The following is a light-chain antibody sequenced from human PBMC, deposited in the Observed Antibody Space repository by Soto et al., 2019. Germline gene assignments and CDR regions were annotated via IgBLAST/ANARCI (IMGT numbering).Light chain of an antibody. CDR3: QKYIGAPFT. CDR2: AAI. V-gene: IGKV1-27*01. Sequence: DIQMTQSPSSLSASVGDRVTITCRASQGISNYLAWYQQKPRKVPNLLIYAAITLQSGVPSRFSGSGSGTDFTLTISSLQPEDVATYYCQKYIGAPFTFGAGTGVAIK. CDR1: QGISNY. J-gene: IGKJ3*01.